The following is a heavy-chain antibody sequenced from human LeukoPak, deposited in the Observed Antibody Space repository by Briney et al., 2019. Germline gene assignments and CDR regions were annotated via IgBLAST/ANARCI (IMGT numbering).Heavy chain of an antibody. CDR2: INHSGST. CDR1: GGSFSGYY. D-gene: IGHD1-26*01. J-gene: IGHJ4*02. CDR3: ARREVGATILGGNYFDY. V-gene: IGHV4-34*01. Sequence: PSETLSLTCAVYGGSFSGYYWSWIRQPPGKGLEWIGEINHSGSTNYNPSLKSRVTISVDTSKNQFSLKLSSVTAADTAVYYCARREVGATILGGNYFDYWGQGTLVTVSS.